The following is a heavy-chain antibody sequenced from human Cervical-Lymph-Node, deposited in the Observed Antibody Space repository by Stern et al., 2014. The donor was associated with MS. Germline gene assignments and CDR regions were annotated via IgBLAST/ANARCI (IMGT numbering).Heavy chain of an antibody. D-gene: IGHD2-2*01. CDR2: INPSGGST. Sequence: QVQLVQSGAEVKKPGASVKVSCKASGYTFTSYYMHWVRQAPGQGLEWMGIINPSGGSTSYAQKFQGRVTMTRDTSTSTVYMELSSLRSEDTAVYYCARANIVVVPAAMPSDYWGQGTLVTVSS. V-gene: IGHV1-46*01. CDR3: ARANIVVVPAAMPSDY. J-gene: IGHJ4*02. CDR1: GYTFTSYY.